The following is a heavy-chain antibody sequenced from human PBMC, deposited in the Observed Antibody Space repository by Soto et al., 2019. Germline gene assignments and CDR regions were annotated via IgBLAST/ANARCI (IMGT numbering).Heavy chain of an antibody. D-gene: IGHD3-9*01. CDR2: ISYDGSNK. CDR1: GFTFSSYG. V-gene: IGHV3-30*18. J-gene: IGHJ4*02. CDR3: AKDFPDDILTGFPSGPFDY. Sequence: GGSLRLSCAASGFTFSSYGMHWVRQAPGKGLEWVAVISYDGSNKYYADSVKGRFTISRDNSKNTLYLQMNSLRAEDTAVYYCAKDFPDDILTGFPSGPFDYWGQGTLVTVSS.